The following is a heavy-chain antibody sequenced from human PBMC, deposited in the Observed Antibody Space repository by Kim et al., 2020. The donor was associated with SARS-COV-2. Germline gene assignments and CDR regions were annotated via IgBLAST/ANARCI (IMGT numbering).Heavy chain of an antibody. CDR3: ARDNAYSNY. CDR2: INVGNGET. J-gene: IGHJ4*02. Sequence: ASVKVSCKASGYSFTTYSMHWVRQAPGQRLEWMGWINVGNGETKYSQKFQDRVTITRDTSASTAYMEVSSLRSEDTAVYYCARDNAYSNYWGPGTLVTVSS. D-gene: IGHD1-26*01. CDR1: GYSFTTYS. V-gene: IGHV1-3*01.